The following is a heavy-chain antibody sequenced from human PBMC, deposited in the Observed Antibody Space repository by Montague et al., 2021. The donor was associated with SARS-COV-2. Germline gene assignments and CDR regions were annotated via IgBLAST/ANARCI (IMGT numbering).Heavy chain of an antibody. Sequence: SETLSLTCTVSGGSISSSSYYWGWIRQPPGKGLEWIGSIYYSGGTYYNPSLKSRVAISVDTSKNQFSLKLSSVTAADTAVYYCARTEIQVWSRRWFDPWGQGTLVTVSS. CDR3: ARTEIQVWSRRWFDP. CDR2: IYYSGGT. CDR1: GGSISSSSYY. D-gene: IGHD5-18*01. V-gene: IGHV4-39*01. J-gene: IGHJ5*02.